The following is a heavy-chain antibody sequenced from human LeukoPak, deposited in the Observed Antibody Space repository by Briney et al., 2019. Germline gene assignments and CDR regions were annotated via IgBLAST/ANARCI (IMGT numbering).Heavy chain of an antibody. D-gene: IGHD1-26*01. CDR1: GFTFTGHS. J-gene: IGHJ3*01. Sequence: GRSLRLSCVASGFTFTGHSMHWVRQAPGKGLVWVSRINTDGSSTNYADFVRGRFTVSRDCAKNTLYLQMNSLRVEDTAVYYCARVIGWDEPFDLWGHGTLVTVSS. CDR2: INTDGSST. V-gene: IGHV3-74*01. CDR3: ARVIGWDEPFDL.